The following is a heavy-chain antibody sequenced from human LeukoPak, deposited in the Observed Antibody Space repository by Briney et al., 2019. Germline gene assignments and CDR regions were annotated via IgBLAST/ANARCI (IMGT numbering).Heavy chain of an antibody. V-gene: IGHV1-18*04. Sequence: ASVKVPCKASGYTFSNYGVSWVRQAPGQGLEWMGWISAYNGNTKSAQNLQGRVTMTTDTSTSTAYVELRSLRSDDTAVYYCARVAVAGRAWRDYWGQGTLVTVSS. D-gene: IGHD6-19*01. CDR3: ARVAVAGRAWRDY. CDR2: ISAYNGNT. J-gene: IGHJ4*02. CDR1: GYTFSNYG.